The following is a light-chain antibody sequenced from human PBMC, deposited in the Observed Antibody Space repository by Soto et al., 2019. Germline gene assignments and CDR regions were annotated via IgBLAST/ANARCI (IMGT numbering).Light chain of an antibody. J-gene: IGKJ5*01. Sequence: EIVMTQSPATLSVSPGERASLSCRASQSVSSNLAWYQQKPGQAPRLLIFGASTRATGIPARFSGSGSGTKFTLTISSLQSEDFAMYYCHQRNQFGQGTRLEIK. CDR3: HQRNQ. CDR1: QSVSSN. CDR2: GAS. V-gene: IGKV3-15*01.